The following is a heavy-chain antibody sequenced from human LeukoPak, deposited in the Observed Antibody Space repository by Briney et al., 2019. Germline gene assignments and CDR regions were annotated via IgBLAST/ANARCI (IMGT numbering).Heavy chain of an antibody. CDR1: GYTFTGYY. J-gene: IGHJ4*02. D-gene: IGHD3-10*01. V-gene: IGHV1-2*02. CDR3: ARDLERFGELFPLDY. Sequence: AASVKVSCKASGYTFTGYYMHWVRQAPGQGLEWMGWINPNSGGTNYAQKFQGRVTMTRDTSISTAYMELSRLRSDDTAVYYCARDLERFGELFPLDYWGQGTLVTVSS. CDR2: INPNSGGT.